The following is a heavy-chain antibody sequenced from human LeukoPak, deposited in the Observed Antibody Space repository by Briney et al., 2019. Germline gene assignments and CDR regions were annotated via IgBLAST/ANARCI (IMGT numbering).Heavy chain of an antibody. V-gene: IGHV3-11*01. D-gene: IGHD6-6*01. J-gene: IGHJ4*02. CDR2: ISSSGSTI. CDR3: ARGIWGIAARPNDY. Sequence: GASLRLSCAASGFTVSDYYMSWIRQAPGKGLEWVSYISSSGSTIYYADSVKGRFTISRYNAKNSLYLQMNSLGAEDTAVYYCARGIWGIAARPNDYWGQGTLVTVSS. CDR1: GFTVSDYY.